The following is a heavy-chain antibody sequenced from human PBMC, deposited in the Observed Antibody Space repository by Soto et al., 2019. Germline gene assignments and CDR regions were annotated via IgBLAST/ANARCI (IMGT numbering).Heavy chain of an antibody. V-gene: IGHV4-30-4*01. CDR3: ARDRFRHDYIGGWFDP. CDR1: GGSISSGDYY. Sequence: PSETLSLTCTVSGGSISSGDYYWSWIRQPPGKGLEWIGYIYYSGSTYYNPSLKSRVTISVDTSKNQFSLKLSSVTAADTAVYYCARDRFRHDYIGGWFDPWGQGTLVTVSS. CDR2: IYYSGST. J-gene: IGHJ5*02. D-gene: IGHD4-4*01.